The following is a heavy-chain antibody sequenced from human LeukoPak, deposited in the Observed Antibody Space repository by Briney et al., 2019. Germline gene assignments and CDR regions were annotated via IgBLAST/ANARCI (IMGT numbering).Heavy chain of an antibody. CDR2: IRYDGSNK. J-gene: IGHJ4*02. D-gene: IGHD3-10*01. V-gene: IGHV3-30*02. CDR3: AKDPLWFGELLSPYYFDY. Sequence: GESLRLSCTASGFTFSSYGMHWVRQAPGKGLEWVAFIRYDGSNKYYADSANGRFTISRDNSKNTLYLQMNSLRAEDTAVYYCAKDPLWFGELLSPYYFDYWGQGTLVTVSS. CDR1: GFTFSSYG.